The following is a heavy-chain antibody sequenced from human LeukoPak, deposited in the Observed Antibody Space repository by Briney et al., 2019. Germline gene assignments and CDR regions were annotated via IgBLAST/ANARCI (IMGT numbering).Heavy chain of an antibody. CDR1: GDSISSSNSY. CDR2: IYYSGNT. D-gene: IGHD2-21*01. V-gene: IGHV4-39*01. J-gene: IGHJ4*02. CDR3: ARGVVIAPQSFDY. Sequence: PSETLSLTCTVSGDSISSSNSYWGWIRQPPGKGLEWIGSIYYSGNTYYNASLKIRVTISVDTYKNQFSLKFTSVTAADTAVYYCARGVVIAPQSFDYWGQGILVTVSS.